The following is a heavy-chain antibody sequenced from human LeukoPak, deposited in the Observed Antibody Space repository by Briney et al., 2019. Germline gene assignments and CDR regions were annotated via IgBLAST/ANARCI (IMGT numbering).Heavy chain of an antibody. Sequence: GASVKVSCKASGYTFTGYYMHWVRQAPGQGLEWMGWINPNSGGTNYAQKFQGRVTMTRDTSISTAYMELSRLRSDDTAVYYCAREDSIAAAGADYWGQGTLVTMSS. CDR1: GYTFTGYY. V-gene: IGHV1-2*02. CDR2: INPNSGGT. D-gene: IGHD6-13*01. J-gene: IGHJ4*02. CDR3: AREDSIAAAGADY.